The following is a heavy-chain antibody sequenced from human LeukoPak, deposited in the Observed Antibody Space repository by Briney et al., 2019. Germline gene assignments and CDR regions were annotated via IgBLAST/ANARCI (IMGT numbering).Heavy chain of an antibody. D-gene: IGHD1-26*01. J-gene: IGHJ4*02. CDR1: GFTFSDYY. CDR3: ARGLGGTNARKIDY. CDR2: IRNKANSYTT. V-gene: IGHV3-72*01. Sequence: GGSLRLSCAASGFTFSDYYMDWVRRAPGKGLEWVGRIRNKANSYTTEYAASVKGRFTISRDDSRNSLYLQMNSLKTEDTAVYYCARGLGGTNARKIDYWGQGTLVTVSS.